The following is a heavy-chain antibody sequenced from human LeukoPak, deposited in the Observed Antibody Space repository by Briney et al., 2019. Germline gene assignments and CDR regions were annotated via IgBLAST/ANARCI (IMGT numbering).Heavy chain of an antibody. D-gene: IGHD3-10*01. Sequence: PGGSLRLSCAASGFTFSSYAMSWVRQAPGKGLEWVSAISGSGGSTYYADSVKGRFTISRDNSKSTLYLQMNSLRAEDTAVYYCAKDQVNYYGSGSNYWGQGTLATVSS. V-gene: IGHV3-23*01. CDR3: AKDQVNYYGSGSNY. J-gene: IGHJ4*02. CDR2: ISGSGGST. CDR1: GFTFSSYA.